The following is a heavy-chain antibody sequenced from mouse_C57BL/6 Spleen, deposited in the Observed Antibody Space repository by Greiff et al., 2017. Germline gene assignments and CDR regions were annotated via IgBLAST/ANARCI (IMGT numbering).Heavy chain of an antibody. J-gene: IGHJ4*01. Sequence: QVQLQQSGPGLVQPSQSLSITCTVSGFSLTSYGVHWVRQSPGKGLEWLGVIWSGGSTDSNAAFISRLSISKDNSKSQVFIKMNSLQADDTAIYXCARRGDDSYYAMDYWGQGTSVTVSS. CDR2: IWSGGST. CDR3: ARRGDDSYYAMDY. D-gene: IGHD2-4*01. V-gene: IGHV2-2*01. CDR1: GFSLTSYG.